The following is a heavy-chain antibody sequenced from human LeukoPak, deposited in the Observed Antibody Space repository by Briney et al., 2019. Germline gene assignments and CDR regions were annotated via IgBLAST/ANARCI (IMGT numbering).Heavy chain of an antibody. CDR3: ARLPSITGTPDY. CDR2: IYTSGSA. CDR1: GGSISSYY. Sequence: SETLSLTCTVSGGSISSYYWSWIRQPPGKGLEWIGYIYTSGSANYNPSLKSRVTISVDTSKNQFSLKLSSVTAADTAVYYCARLPSITGTPDYWGQGTLVTVSS. D-gene: IGHD1-20*01. J-gene: IGHJ4*02. V-gene: IGHV4-4*09.